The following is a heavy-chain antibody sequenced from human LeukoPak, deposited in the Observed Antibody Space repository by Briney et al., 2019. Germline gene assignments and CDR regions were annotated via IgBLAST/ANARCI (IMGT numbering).Heavy chain of an antibody. D-gene: IGHD2-2*01. Sequence: ASVKVSCKVSGYTFTEYYMHWVPQAPGKGREWMGLVYTEDGGTIYAEKIQGRVTITADTSTDTAYMELSSLRSEDTAVYYCAFAEKVVPAAKGGFDYWGQGTLVTVSS. CDR2: VYTEDGGT. V-gene: IGHV1-69-2*01. J-gene: IGHJ4*02. CDR1: GYTFTEYY. CDR3: AFAEKVVPAAKGGFDY.